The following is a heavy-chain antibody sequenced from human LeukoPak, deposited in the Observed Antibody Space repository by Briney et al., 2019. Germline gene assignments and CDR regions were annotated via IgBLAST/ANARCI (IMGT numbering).Heavy chain of an antibody. Sequence: GGTLRLSCAASGFTFSSNGMTWVRQAPGKGLEWVSAISGSGGSTYYADSVKGRFTISRDNSKNTLYLQMNSLRAEDTAVYYCAKDSPIDYYMDVWGKGTTVTVSS. CDR1: GFTFSSNG. V-gene: IGHV3-23*01. CDR2: ISGSGGST. CDR3: AKDSPIDYYMDV. J-gene: IGHJ6*03.